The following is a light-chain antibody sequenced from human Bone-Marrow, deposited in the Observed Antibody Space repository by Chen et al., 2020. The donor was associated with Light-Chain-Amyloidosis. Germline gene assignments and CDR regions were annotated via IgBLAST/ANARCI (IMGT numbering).Light chain of an antibody. CDR2: RTH. Sequence: QSVLTQPPSASGTPGQRVTISCSGSSSNIGPNSVFWYQQLPGTAPKLLIYRTHQRPSGVPDRFSGSKSGTSASLAISGLRSEDEADYYGAAWDDSLSGWVFGGGTKLTVL. V-gene: IGLV1-47*01. J-gene: IGLJ3*02. CDR1: SSNIGPNS. CDR3: AAWDDSLSGWV.